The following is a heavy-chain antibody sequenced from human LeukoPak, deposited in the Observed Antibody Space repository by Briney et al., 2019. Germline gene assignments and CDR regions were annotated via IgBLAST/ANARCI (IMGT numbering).Heavy chain of an antibody. J-gene: IGHJ4*02. CDR3: ARGVVILDN. V-gene: IGHV3-74*01. D-gene: IGHD3-3*01. CDR1: GFTFDDYA. CDR2: INRDQTNT. Sequence: PGGSLRLSCAASGFTFDDYAMHWVRQAPGKGLVWVSRINRDQTNTSYADSVKGRFTISRDNAKNTLYLQMNSLKAEDTGVYYCARGVVILDNWGQGTLVTVSS.